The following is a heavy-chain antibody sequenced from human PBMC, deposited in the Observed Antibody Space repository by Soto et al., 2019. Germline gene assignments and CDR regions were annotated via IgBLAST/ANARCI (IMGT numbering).Heavy chain of an antibody. V-gene: IGHV5-51*01. J-gene: IGHJ6*02. CDR1: GYSFTSYW. Sequence: GESLKISCKGSGYSFTSYWIGWVRQMPGKGLEWMGIIYPGDSDTRYSPSFQGQVTISADKSISTAYLQWSSLKASDTAMYYCARLKVMITFGGVIVKYGMDVWGQGTTVTVS. CDR3: ARLKVMITFGGVIVKYGMDV. D-gene: IGHD3-16*02. CDR2: IYPGDSDT.